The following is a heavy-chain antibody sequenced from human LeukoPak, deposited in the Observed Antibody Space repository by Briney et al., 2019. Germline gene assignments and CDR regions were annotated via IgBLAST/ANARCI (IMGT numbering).Heavy chain of an antibody. J-gene: IGHJ6*03. V-gene: IGHV3-20*04. CDR2: INWNGDST. Sequence: GGSLRLSCAASGFTFSDTWMHWVRQAPGKGLEWVSGINWNGDSTGYADSVKGRFTISRDNAKNSLYLQMNSLRAEDTALYYCARCAQFGEGAYYYYYMDVWGKGTTVTVSS. CDR1: GFTFSDTW. CDR3: ARCAQFGEGAYYYYYMDV. D-gene: IGHD3-10*01.